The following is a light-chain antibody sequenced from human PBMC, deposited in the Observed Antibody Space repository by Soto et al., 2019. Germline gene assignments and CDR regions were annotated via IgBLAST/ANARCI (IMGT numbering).Light chain of an antibody. CDR2: LNSDGSH. Sequence: QLVLTQSPSASASLGASVKLTCTLSRWHSSYAIAWHQQQPEKGPRYLMKLNSDGSHSKGDGIPDRFSGSSSGAERYLTITSLQSEDEADYYWQNWGTGIQRVLGGWTKLTVL. V-gene: IGLV4-69*01. CDR1: RWHSSYA. CDR3: QNWGTGIQRV. J-gene: IGLJ2*01.